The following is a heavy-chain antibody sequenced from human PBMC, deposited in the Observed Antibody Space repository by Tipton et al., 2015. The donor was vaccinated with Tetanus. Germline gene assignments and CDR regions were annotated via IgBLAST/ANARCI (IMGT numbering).Heavy chain of an antibody. V-gene: IGHV4-34*01. CDR3: ARVDFWSGYFSIDP. Sequence: TLSLTCAVYGGSFSGYYWSWIRQPPGKGLEWIGEINHSGSTNYNPSLKSRVTISVDTSKNQFSLKLSSVTAADTAVYYCARVDFWSGYFSIDPWGQGTLVTVSS. CDR2: INHSGST. J-gene: IGHJ5*02. D-gene: IGHD3-3*01. CDR1: GGSFSGYY.